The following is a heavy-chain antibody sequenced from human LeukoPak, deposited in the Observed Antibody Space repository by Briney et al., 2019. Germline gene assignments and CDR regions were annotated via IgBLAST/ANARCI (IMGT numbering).Heavy chain of an antibody. J-gene: IGHJ4*02. D-gene: IGHD4-17*01. CDR2: INSDGSST. V-gene: IGHV3-74*01. Sequence: PGGSLRLSCAASGFTFSSYWMHWFRQAPGKGLVWVSRINSDGSSTSYADSVKGRFTIYRDNAKNTLYLQMNSLRAEDTAVYYCARENGDYLFSPFDYWGQGTLVTVSS. CDR3: ARENGDYLFSPFDY. CDR1: GFTFSSYW.